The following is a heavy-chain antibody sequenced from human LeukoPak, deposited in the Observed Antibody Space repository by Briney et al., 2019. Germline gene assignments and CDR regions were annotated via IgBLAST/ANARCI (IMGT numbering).Heavy chain of an antibody. Sequence: GASVKVSCKASGGTFSSYAISWVRQAPGQGLEWMGRIIPILGIANYAQKFQGRVMITADKSTGTAYMELSSLRSEDTAEYYCARVDGSGSYWAYYFDYWGQGTLVTVSS. J-gene: IGHJ4*02. V-gene: IGHV1-69*04. D-gene: IGHD3-10*01. CDR2: IIPILGIA. CDR1: GGTFSSYA. CDR3: ARVDGSGSYWAYYFDY.